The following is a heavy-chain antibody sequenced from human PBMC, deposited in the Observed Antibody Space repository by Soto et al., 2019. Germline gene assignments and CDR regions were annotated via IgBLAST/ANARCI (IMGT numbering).Heavy chain of an antibody. CDR1: GFTVSNHA. J-gene: IGHJ4*02. D-gene: IGHD1-1*01. V-gene: IGHV3-23*01. Sequence: GGSLRLSCAASGFTVSNHAMSWVRQAPGKWLEWVSTLSGSGAGKYYADSVKGRFTISRDTSQNTVYLQMNSLRAEDTAVYYCAKGSGSGYGTPADSWGQGXLVTVYS. CDR2: LSGSGAGK. CDR3: AKGSGSGYGTPADS.